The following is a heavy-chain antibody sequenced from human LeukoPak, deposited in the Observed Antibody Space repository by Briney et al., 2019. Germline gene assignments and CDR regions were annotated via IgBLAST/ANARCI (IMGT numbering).Heavy chain of an antibody. CDR3: ARGPHRYNWNFSYMDV. Sequence: ASVKVSCKASGGTFSSYAISWVRQAPGQGLEWMGVIIPIFGTANYAQKFQGRVTITTDESTSTAYMELSSLRSEDTAVYYCARGPHRYNWNFSYMDVWGKGTTVTVSS. J-gene: IGHJ6*03. CDR1: GGTFSSYA. V-gene: IGHV1-69*05. CDR2: IIPIFGTA. D-gene: IGHD1-20*01.